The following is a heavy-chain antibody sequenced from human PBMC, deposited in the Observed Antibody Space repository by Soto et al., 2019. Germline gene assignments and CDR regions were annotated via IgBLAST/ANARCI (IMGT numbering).Heavy chain of an antibody. CDR1: GGSFSSYP. CDR3: ARPTSTGTTSGYYFDH. V-gene: IGHV1-69*02. D-gene: IGHD1-7*01. J-gene: IGHJ4*02. Sequence: QVQLVQSGAEVKKPGSSVKVSCKASGGSFSSYPIAWVRQAPGQGLEWMGRIIPILGITDYAQKFQGRVTITADKSTTTAYRELTSLRSEDTALYYCARPTSTGTTSGYYFDHCGQGTQVTVSS. CDR2: IIPILGIT.